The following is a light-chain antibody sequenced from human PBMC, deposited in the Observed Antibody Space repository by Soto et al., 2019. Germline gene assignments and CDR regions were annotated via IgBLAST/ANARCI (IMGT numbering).Light chain of an antibody. CDR1: QSVSNSS. Sequence: EIVLTQSPGTLSLSPGERATFSCRASQSVSNSSLAWYHQKPGQAPRLLLFAASRRATGIPDTFSGSGSGTDFTLTISSLQPDDFATYYCQQYNSYQGTFGQGTKLEIK. V-gene: IGKV3-20*01. CDR2: AAS. CDR3: QQYNSYQGT. J-gene: IGKJ2*01.